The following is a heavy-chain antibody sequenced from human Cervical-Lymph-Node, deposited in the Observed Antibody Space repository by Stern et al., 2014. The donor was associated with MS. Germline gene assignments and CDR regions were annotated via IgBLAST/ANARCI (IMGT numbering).Heavy chain of an antibody. J-gene: IGHJ5*02. CDR1: GGTFSKFP. D-gene: IGHD6-13*01. V-gene: IGHV1-69*01. CDR3: ALSSETSDRWYSLGYDL. CDR2: IFPVFGTP. Sequence: EQLVESGAEVTKPGSSVKVSCKASGGTFSKFPSSWVRQAPGQGLEWMGGIFPVFGTPTYAQEFRGRVTITAYVSTSTVYMELSSLRSDDTAVYYCALSSETSDRWYSLGYDLWGQGTLVTVSS.